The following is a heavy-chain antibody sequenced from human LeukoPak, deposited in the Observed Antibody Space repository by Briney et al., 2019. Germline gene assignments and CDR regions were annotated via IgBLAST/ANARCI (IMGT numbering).Heavy chain of an antibody. Sequence: PGRSLRLSCAASGFTFSSYGMHWVGQAPGKGLEWVAVIWYDGSNKYYADSVKGRFTISRDNSKNTLYLQMNSLRAEDTAVYYCASSTITATLDYWGQGTLVTVSS. D-gene: IGHD5-24*01. CDR2: IWYDGSNK. V-gene: IGHV3-33*01. CDR3: ASSTITATLDY. CDR1: GFTFSSYG. J-gene: IGHJ4*02.